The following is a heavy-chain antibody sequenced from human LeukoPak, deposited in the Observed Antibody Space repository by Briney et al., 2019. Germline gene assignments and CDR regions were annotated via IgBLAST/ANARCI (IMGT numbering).Heavy chain of an antibody. CDR1: GFTFSSYS. V-gene: IGHV3-21*01. J-gene: IGHJ4*02. CDR2: ISSSSSYI. Sequence: PGGSLRLSCTASGFTFSSYSMNWVRQAPGKGLEWVSSISSSSSYIYYADSVKGRFTISRDNAKNSLYLQMNSLSAEDTAVYFCARFLRAVYDSSGYHEYFDYWGQGTLVTVSS. D-gene: IGHD3-22*01. CDR3: ARFLRAVYDSSGYHEYFDY.